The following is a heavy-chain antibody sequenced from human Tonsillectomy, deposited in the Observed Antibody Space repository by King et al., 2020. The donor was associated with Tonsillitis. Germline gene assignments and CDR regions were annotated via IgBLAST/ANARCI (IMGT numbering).Heavy chain of an antibody. J-gene: IGHJ4*02. CDR3: ARFGGGRLGKDY. V-gene: IGHV3-23*03. Sequence: VQLVESGGGLVQSGGSLRLSCAASGFTFSSYGMSWVRQAPGKGLEWVSVIYTDGSSRHYAESVKGRFTISRDNSNNMLFLQMNSLRAEDTAVYYCARFGGGRLGKDYWGQGTLVTVSS. D-gene: IGHD3-10*01. CDR2: IYTDGSSR. CDR1: GFTFSSYG.